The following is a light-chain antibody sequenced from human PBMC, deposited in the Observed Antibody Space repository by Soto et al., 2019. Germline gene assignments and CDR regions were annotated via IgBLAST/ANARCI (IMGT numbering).Light chain of an antibody. CDR2: DTS. V-gene: IGKV3-11*01. Sequence: EIVLTQSPGTLSLSPGGRATLSCRASQSVHTFLAWYQQKPGQSPRLLIYDTSNRATGIPARFSGSGSGTDFTLSVSSLEPEDFAVYYCQQRFQWPLTFGGGTRVAIK. CDR1: QSVHTF. CDR3: QQRFQWPLT. J-gene: IGKJ4*01.